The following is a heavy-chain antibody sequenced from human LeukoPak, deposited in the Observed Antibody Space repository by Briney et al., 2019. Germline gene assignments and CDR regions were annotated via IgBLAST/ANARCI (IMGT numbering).Heavy chain of an antibody. V-gene: IGHV3-21*01. Sequence: GGSLRLSCAASGFTFSSYSMNWVRQAPGRGLEWVSSISSSSSYIYYADSVKGRFTISRDNAKNSLYLQMNSLRAEDTAVYYCARDLPPWELLTEFDYWGQGTLATVSS. J-gene: IGHJ4*02. CDR3: ARDLPPWELLTEFDY. CDR1: GFTFSSYS. CDR2: ISSSSSYI. D-gene: IGHD1-26*01.